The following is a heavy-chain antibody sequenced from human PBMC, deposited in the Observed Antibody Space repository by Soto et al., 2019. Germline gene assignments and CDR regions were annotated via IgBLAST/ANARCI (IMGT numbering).Heavy chain of an antibody. CDR2: ISGSGDST. CDR3: AKSGLVVGTAAYDY. CDR1: GLTFSSYA. Sequence: PGGSLRLSCAASGLTFSSYAMSWARQAPGMGLEWVSGISGSGDSTYITDSVKGRFTISRDNSKNTLYLQMNSLRAEDTAVYYCAKSGLVVGTAAYDYWGQGTLVTVSS. J-gene: IGHJ4*02. V-gene: IGHV3-23*01. D-gene: IGHD2-21*02.